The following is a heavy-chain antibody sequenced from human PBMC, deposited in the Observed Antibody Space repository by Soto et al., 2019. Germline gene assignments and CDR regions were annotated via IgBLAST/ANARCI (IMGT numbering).Heavy chain of an antibody. CDR2: ISYNGVHTYT. V-gene: IGHV3-23*01. D-gene: IGHD6-19*01. Sequence: PGGSLRLSCAVSGFTFSSSDMSWVRQAPGKGLEWVAGISYNGVHTYTYYTDSVKGRFTISRDTSKNTLHLQMNSLRAEDTAVYYCAKDRFSSGYDAFDVWGQGTMVTVSS. J-gene: IGHJ3*01. CDR3: AKDRFSSGYDAFDV. CDR1: GFTFSSSD.